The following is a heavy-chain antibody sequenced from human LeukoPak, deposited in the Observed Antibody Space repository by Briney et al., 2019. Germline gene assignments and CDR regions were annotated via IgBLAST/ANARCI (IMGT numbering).Heavy chain of an antibody. D-gene: IGHD3-3*01. J-gene: IGHJ4*02. CDR2: IYFGGST. CDR1: GGSISSDY. V-gene: IGHV4-39*07. CDR3: ARVPLEWLLFDY. Sequence: PSETLSLTCTISGGSISSDYWGWIRQPPGKGLEWIGNIYFGGSTYYNPSLKSRVTISVDTSKNQFSLKLSSVTAADTAVYYCARVPLEWLLFDYWGQGTLVTVSS.